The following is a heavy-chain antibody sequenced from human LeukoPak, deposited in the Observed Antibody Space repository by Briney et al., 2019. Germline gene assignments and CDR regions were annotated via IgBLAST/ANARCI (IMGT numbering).Heavy chain of an antibody. CDR3: AISATAMADFDY. CDR2: IYYSGST. CDR1: GGSISSYY. V-gene: IGHV4-59*05. J-gene: IGHJ4*02. D-gene: IGHD5-18*01. Sequence: SETLSLTCTVSGGSISSYYWSWIRQPAGKGLEWIGSIYYSGSTYYNPSLKSRVTISVDTSKNQFSLKLSSVTAADTAVYYCAISATAMADFDYWGQGTLVTVSS.